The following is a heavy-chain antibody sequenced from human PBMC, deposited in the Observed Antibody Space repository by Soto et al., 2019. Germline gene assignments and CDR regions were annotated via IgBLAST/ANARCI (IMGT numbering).Heavy chain of an antibody. V-gene: IGHV1-18*01. CDR1: VYTFTSYG. Sequence: GPSVKVCCKDSVYTFTSYGMRWVRQAHRQGLEWMGWISAYNGNTNYAQKLQGRVTMTTDTSTSTAYMELRSLRSDDTAVYYCARGYSSSWLPRVFQHWGQGTLVTVSS. D-gene: IGHD6-13*01. J-gene: IGHJ1*01. CDR3: ARGYSSSWLPRVFQH. CDR2: ISAYNGNT.